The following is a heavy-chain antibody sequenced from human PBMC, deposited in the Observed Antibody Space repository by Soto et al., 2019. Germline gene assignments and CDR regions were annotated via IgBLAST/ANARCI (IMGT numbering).Heavy chain of an antibody. J-gene: IGHJ5*02. CDR1: GGSFSGYY. CDR3: ARGLKRMVRGVQFDP. Sequence: QVQLQQWGAGLLKPSETLSLTCAVYGGSFSGYYWSWIRQPPGKGLEWIGEIDHSGSTNYNPSLKSRVTISVDTSKNQFSLKLSSVTAADTAVYYCARGLKRMVRGVQFDPWGQGTLVTVSS. D-gene: IGHD3-10*01. CDR2: IDHSGST. V-gene: IGHV4-34*01.